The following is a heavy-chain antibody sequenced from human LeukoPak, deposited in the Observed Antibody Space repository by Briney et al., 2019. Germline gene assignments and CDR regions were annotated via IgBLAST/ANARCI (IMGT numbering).Heavy chain of an antibody. CDR1: GFTFSSYG. J-gene: IGHJ4*02. D-gene: IGHD5-12*01. V-gene: IGHV3-33*01. CDR3: ARVSGYLY. Sequence: GGSLRLSCAASGFTFSSYGMHWVRQAPGKGLEWVAVIWYDGSNKYYADSVKGRFTISRENSKNTLYLQMSALKTEDTAVYYCARVSGYLYWGQGTLVTVSS. CDR2: IWYDGSNK.